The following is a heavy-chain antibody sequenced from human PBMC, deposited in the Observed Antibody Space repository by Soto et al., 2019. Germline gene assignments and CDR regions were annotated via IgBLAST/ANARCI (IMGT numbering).Heavy chain of an antibody. Sequence: PVKVSCKSSGYSFSSHAITWVRQAPGQGLEWMGGIIPVFGTPSYAQKFQGRVTISADKSTNTSYLELGSLRSEDTAVYYCARGGALSTSGYWGDGLDPWGKGTQITVPQ. CDR1: GYSFSSHA. CDR2: IIPVFGTP. CDR3: ARGGALSTSGYWGDGLDP. J-gene: IGHJ4*02. V-gene: IGHV1-69*06. D-gene: IGHD3-22*01.